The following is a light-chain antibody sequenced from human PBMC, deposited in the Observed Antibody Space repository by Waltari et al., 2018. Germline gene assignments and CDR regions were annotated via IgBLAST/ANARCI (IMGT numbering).Light chain of an antibody. CDR3: QHYNNWPPLYT. CDR2: GAT. CDR1: QSVNIN. J-gene: IGKJ2*01. V-gene: IGKV3-15*01. Sequence: EIVMTQSPATLSVSPGETATLSCRASQSVNINLAWFQQKPGQPPRLLLYGATTSATGIPARFSGSGSGTEFTLTISSLQSEDFAVYYCQHYNNWPPLYTFGQGTKLEIK.